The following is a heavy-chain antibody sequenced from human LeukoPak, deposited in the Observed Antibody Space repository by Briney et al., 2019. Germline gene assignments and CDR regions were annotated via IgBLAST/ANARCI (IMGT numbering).Heavy chain of an antibody. CDR3: AKLRRSVDY. Sequence: GGSLRLSCTASGFAFSNYWMTWVRQTPGKGLEWVANIKEDGSEKYYVDSVRGRFTISRDNAKNSLYLHMNSLRAEDTAVYYCAKLRRSVDYWGQGTLVTVSS. V-gene: IGHV3-7*03. CDR2: IKEDGSEK. D-gene: IGHD5-24*01. CDR1: GFAFSNYW. J-gene: IGHJ4*02.